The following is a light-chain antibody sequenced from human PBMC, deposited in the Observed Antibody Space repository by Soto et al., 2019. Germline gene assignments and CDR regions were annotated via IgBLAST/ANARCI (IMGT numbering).Light chain of an antibody. CDR2: GAS. J-gene: IGKJ4*01. CDR1: QRVSSTY. CDR3: QQYGNSPLT. V-gene: IGKV3-20*01. Sequence: EIVLTQSPGTLSLSPGERAALSCRASQRVSSTYLAWYQQKPGQAPRLLIYGASGRATGIPDRFSGSGSGTDFTLTISRLEPEDFAVYYCQQYGNSPLTFGGGTKVDI.